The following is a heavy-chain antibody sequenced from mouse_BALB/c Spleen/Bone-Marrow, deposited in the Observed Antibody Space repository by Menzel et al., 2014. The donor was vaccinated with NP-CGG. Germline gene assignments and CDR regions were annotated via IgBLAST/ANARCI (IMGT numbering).Heavy chain of an antibody. J-gene: IGHJ2*01. V-gene: IGHV3-2*02. D-gene: IGHD2-1*01. CDR2: ISYSGST. CDR1: GYSFTSDYA. CDR3: ARWKGNYYFDY. Sequence: VQLQQLAPGLVKPSQSLSLPCTVTGYSFTSDYAWNWIRPFPGNTLEWMGYISYSGSTSYNPSLKSRISITRDTSKNQFFPQVNAVTTEDTATYYCARWKGNYYFDYWGQGTTLTVSS.